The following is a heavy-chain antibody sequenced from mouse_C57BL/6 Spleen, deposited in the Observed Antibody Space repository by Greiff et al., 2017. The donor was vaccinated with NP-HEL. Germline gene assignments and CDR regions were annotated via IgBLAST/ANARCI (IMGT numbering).Heavy chain of an antibody. Sequence: VHVKQSGGGLVKPGGSLKLSCAASGFTFSDYGMHWVRQAPEKGLEWVAYISSGSSTIYYADTVKGRFTISRDNAKNTLFLQMTSLRSEDTAMYYCARTLYFDYWGQGTTLTVSS. CDR3: ARTLYFDY. V-gene: IGHV5-17*01. CDR2: ISSGSSTI. CDR1: GFTFSDYG. J-gene: IGHJ2*01.